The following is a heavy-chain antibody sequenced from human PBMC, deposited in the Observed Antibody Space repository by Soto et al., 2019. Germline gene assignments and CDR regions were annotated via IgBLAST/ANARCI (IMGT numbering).Heavy chain of an antibody. CDR2: IYYSGST. V-gene: IGHV4-61*01. Sequence: SETLSLTCTVSGGSVSGGSYYWSWVRQPPGKGLEWIGYIYYSGSTNYNPSLKSRVTISVDTSKNQFSLKLSSVTAADTAVYYCARRWGAAVDYWGQGTLVTVSS. CDR1: GGSVSGGSYY. J-gene: IGHJ4*02. D-gene: IGHD1-26*01. CDR3: ARRWGAAVDY.